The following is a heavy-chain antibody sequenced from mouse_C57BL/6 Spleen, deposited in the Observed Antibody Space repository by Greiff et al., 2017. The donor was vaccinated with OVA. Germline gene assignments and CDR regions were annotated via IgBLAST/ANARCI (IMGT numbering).Heavy chain of an antibody. V-gene: IGHV1-50*01. Sequence: QVQLQQPGAELVKPGASVKLSCKASGYTFTSYWMQWVKQRPGQGLEWTGEIDPSDSYTNYNQKFKGKATLTVDTYSSTAYMQLSSLTSEDSAVYYCARAGFAYWGQGTLVTVSA. CDR2: IDPSDSYT. CDR3: ARAGFAY. CDR1: GYTFTSYW. J-gene: IGHJ3*01.